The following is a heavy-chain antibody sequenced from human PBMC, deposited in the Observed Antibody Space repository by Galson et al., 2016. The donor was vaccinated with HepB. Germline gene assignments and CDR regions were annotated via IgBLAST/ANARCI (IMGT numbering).Heavy chain of an antibody. CDR1: EWPFSVYH. CDR2: ISHTGGT. J-gene: IGHJ4*02. V-gene: IGHV4-34*01. Sequence: SETLSLTCAVYEWPFSVYHWSWIRQPPGKGLEWIGEISHTGGTRYNPSVKSRVTITLDMSKNQFSLELTSMTAADTAVYYCATDPGDQDTFDFWGQGTLVTVSS. CDR3: ATDPGDQDTFDF. D-gene: IGHD7-27*01.